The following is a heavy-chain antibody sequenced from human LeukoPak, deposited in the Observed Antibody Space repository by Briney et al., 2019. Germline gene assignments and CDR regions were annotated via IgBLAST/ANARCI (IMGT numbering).Heavy chain of an antibody. V-gene: IGHV1-2*02. CDR2: INPNSGGT. CDR1: GYTFTGYY. D-gene: IGHD3-10*01. Sequence: ASVTLSFTASGYTFTGYYMHWVRQAPGQGLEWMGWINPNSGGTNYAQKFQGRVTMTRDTSISTAYMELSRLRSDDTAVYYGARIGELLNIGAFDIWGQGTRVTVSS. CDR3: ARIGELLNIGAFDI. J-gene: IGHJ3*02.